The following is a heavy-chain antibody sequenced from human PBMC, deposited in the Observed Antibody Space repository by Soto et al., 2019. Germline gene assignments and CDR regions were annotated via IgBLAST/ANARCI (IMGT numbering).Heavy chain of an antibody. J-gene: IGHJ4*02. Sequence: QVQLVQSGAEVKKPGSSVKVSCKASGGTFSSYTISWVRQAPGQGLEWMGRIIPILGIANYAQKFQGRVTITADKATSTAYMELSSLGSEDTAVYYCARGYGSGTLGDYWGQGTLVTVSA. V-gene: IGHV1-69*02. D-gene: IGHD3-10*01. CDR3: ARGYGSGTLGDY. CDR2: IIPILGIA. CDR1: GGTFSSYT.